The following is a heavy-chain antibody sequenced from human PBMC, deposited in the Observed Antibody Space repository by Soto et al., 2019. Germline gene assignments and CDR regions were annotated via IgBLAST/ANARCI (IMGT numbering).Heavy chain of an antibody. CDR3: ARDRARTTNAFDI. J-gene: IGHJ3*02. CDR1: GFTFTTYS. CDR2: ISSSGTYI. D-gene: IGHD3-10*01. Sequence: EVLLVESGGGLVKPGGSLRLSCAASGFTFTTYSISWVRQAPGKGLAWVSSISSSGTYIYYADSVKGGCTISRDNAKNSVFLQMNSLPAADTAVYYCARDRARTTNAFDIWGQGTMVTVSS. V-gene: IGHV3-21*01.